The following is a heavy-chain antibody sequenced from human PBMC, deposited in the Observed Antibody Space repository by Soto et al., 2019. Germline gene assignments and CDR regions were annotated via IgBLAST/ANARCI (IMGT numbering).Heavy chain of an antibody. Sequence: PSETLSLTCTVSGGSISSYYWSWIRQPPGKGLEWIGYIYYSGSTNYNPSLKSRVTISVDTSKNQFSLKLSSVTAADTAVYYCARHYYDSSGYYYGYFQHWGQGTLVTVPQ. CDR3: ARHYYDSSGYYYGYFQH. CDR2: IYYSGST. V-gene: IGHV4-59*08. J-gene: IGHJ1*01. CDR1: GGSISSYY. D-gene: IGHD3-22*01.